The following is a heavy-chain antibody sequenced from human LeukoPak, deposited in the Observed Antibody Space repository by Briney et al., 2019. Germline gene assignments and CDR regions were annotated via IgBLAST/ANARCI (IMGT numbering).Heavy chain of an antibody. Sequence: ASVKVSCKASGYTFTSYGISWVRQAPGQGLEWMGWINPNSGGTNYAQKFQGRVTTTRDTSISTAYMELSRLRSDDTAVYYCARDKSWFGDSGFDYWGQGTLVTVSS. J-gene: IGHJ4*02. CDR3: ARDKSWFGDSGFDY. D-gene: IGHD3-10*01. CDR2: INPNSGGT. CDR1: GYTFTSYG. V-gene: IGHV1-2*02.